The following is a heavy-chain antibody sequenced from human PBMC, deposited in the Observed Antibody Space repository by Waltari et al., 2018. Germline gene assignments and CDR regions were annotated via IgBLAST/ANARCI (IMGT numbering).Heavy chain of an antibody. CDR2: ISTYNGNT. Sequence: QVQLVQSGTEVKKPGASVKVSCQASGYSFSSISWVRQAPGQGLEWMGWISTYNGNTKYTKKFQGRVTMTTYTSTNTVYMELRSLRSDDTAVYYWATVYSSGWSPFDYWGQGTLVTVSS. J-gene: IGHJ4*02. CDR1: GYSFSS. D-gene: IGHD6-19*01. CDR3: ATVYSSGWSPFDY. V-gene: IGHV1-18*01.